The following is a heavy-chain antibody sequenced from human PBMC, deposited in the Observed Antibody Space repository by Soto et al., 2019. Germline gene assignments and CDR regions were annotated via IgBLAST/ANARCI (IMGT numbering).Heavy chain of an antibody. V-gene: IGHV1-69*02. Sequence: QVQLVQSGAEVKKPGSSVKVSCKASGGTFSSYTISWVRQAPGQGLKWMGRIIPILGIANYAQKFQGRVTITADKSTSTAYMELSSLRSEDTAVYYCARSGGYDYSFDYWGQGTLVTVSS. CDR3: ARSGGYDYSFDY. D-gene: IGHD5-12*01. CDR2: IIPILGIA. J-gene: IGHJ4*02. CDR1: GGTFSSYT.